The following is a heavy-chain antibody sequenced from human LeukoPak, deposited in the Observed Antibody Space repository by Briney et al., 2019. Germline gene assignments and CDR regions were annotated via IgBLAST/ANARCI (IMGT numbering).Heavy chain of an antibody. Sequence: SETLSLTCAVSGGSISSGGYSWSWIRQPPGKGLEWIGYIYHSGSTYYNPSLKSRVTISVDRSKNQFSLKLSSVTAADTAVYYCARGVASIAAAGQVPGEFDYWGQGTLVTVSS. CDR3: ARGVASIAAAGQVPGEFDY. V-gene: IGHV4-30-2*01. J-gene: IGHJ4*02. CDR2: IYHSGST. D-gene: IGHD6-13*01. CDR1: GGSISSGGYS.